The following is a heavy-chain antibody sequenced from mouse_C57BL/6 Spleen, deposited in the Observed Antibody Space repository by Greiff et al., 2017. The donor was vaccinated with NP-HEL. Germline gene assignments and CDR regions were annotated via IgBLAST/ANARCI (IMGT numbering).Heavy chain of an antibody. CDR3: ARSSDDYGYYFDY. J-gene: IGHJ2*01. D-gene: IGHD2-4*01. CDR2: INPSSGYT. CDR1: GYTFTSYW. Sequence: QVQLQQSGAELAKPGASVKLSCKASGYTFTSYWMHWVKQRPGQGLEWIGYINPSSGYTKYNQKFKDQATLTADKSSSTAYMQLSSLTYEDSAVYYCARSSDDYGYYFDYWGQGTTLTVSS. V-gene: IGHV1-7*01.